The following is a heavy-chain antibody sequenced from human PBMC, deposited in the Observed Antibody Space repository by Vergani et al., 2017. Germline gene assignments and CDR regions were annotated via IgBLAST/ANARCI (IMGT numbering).Heavy chain of an antibody. V-gene: IGHV4-61*01. CDR1: GGSINSGNYY. Sequence: QVQLQESGPGLVKPSQTLSLTCTVSGGSINSGNYYWSWIRQPPGKGLEWIGYIYYSGSTNYNPSLKSRVTISVDTSKNQFSLKLSSVTAADTAVYYCAREGIAAAGIDYWGQGTLVTVSS. CDR2: IYYSGST. CDR3: AREGIAAAGIDY. J-gene: IGHJ4*02. D-gene: IGHD6-13*01.